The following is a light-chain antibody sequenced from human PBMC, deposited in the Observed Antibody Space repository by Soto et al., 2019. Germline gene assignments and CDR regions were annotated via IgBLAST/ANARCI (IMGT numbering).Light chain of an antibody. CDR3: AAWDDSLSAVV. CDR1: SSNIGSNY. J-gene: IGLJ2*01. CDR2: RNN. V-gene: IGLV1-47*01. Sequence: HSALTQPPSASGTPGQRVTISCSGSSSNIGSNYVYWYQQLPGTAPKLLIYRNNQRPSGVPDRFSGSKSGTSASLAISGLRSEDEADYYCAAWDDSLSAVVFGGGTKLTVL.